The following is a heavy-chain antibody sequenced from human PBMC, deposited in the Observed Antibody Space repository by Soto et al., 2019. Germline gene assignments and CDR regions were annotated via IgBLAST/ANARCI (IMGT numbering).Heavy chain of an antibody. CDR2: ISAYNGNT. Sequence: ASVKVSCKASGYTFTSYGISWVRQAPGEGLEWMGWISAYNGNTNYAQKLQGRVTMTTDTSTSTAYMELRSLRSDDTAVYYCARDPQQNNAEYFQHWGQGTLVTVSS. CDR3: ARDPQQNNAEYFQH. D-gene: IGHD6-13*01. V-gene: IGHV1-18*01. J-gene: IGHJ1*01. CDR1: GYTFTSYG.